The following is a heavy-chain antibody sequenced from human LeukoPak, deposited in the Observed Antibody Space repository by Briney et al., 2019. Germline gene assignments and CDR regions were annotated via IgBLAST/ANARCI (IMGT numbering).Heavy chain of an antibody. CDR1: NGSFTEYF. J-gene: IGHJ6*03. Sequence: PSETLSLTCVVNNGSFTEYFWSWIRQPPGKGLEWIGEVYHSGSTNYNPSLKSRLSISTDMSKKQFSLQLTSVTAADTAVYYCARVTRRPEDYYYYMDVWGKGTTVTVSS. CDR3: ARVTRRPEDYYYYMDV. D-gene: IGHD1-14*01. V-gene: IGHV4-34*01. CDR2: VYHSGST.